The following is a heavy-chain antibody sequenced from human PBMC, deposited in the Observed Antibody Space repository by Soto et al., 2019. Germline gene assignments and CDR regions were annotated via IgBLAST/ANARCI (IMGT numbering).Heavy chain of an antibody. Sequence: PGGSLRLSCAASGFTFASYAMAWVRQAPGKGVEWVSGIDASGSRTYYADSVKGRFTISRDNSRNTLFLQMDNLRGEDTAIYYCAKDSEIPCLSAAGACLDSWGQGTLVTVSS. V-gene: IGHV3-23*01. J-gene: IGHJ4*02. CDR2: IDASGSRT. CDR3: AKDSEIPCLSAAGACLDS. CDR1: GFTFASYA. D-gene: IGHD6-13*01.